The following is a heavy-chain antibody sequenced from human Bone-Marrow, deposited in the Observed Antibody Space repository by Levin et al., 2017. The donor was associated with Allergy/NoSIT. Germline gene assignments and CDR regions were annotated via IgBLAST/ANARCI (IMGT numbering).Heavy chain of an antibody. CDR2: ISSSSSTI. CDR3: ARYSHRVSLTDDAFDI. Sequence: SCAASGFTFSTYSMNWVRQAPGKGLEWISYISSSSSTIFYADSVKGRFTISRDNAKNSLYLQMNSLRDEDTAVYYCARYSHRVSLTDDAFDIWGQGTMVTVSS. V-gene: IGHV3-48*02. J-gene: IGHJ3*02. D-gene: IGHD5/OR15-5a*01. CDR1: GFTFSTYS.